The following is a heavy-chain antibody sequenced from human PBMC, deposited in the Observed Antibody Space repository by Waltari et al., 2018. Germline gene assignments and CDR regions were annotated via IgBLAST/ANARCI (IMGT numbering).Heavy chain of an antibody. J-gene: IGHJ3*02. CDR3: ARVFSYGSRAFDI. Sequence: QVQLQESGPGLVKPSETLSLTCTVSGGSISSPYWSWIRQPPGKGLEWIGYIYYSGSTNYNPSLKSRVTISVDTSKNQFSLKLSSVTAADTAVYYCARVFSYGSRAFDIWGQGTMVTVSS. CDR1: GGSISSPY. V-gene: IGHV4-59*11. CDR2: IYYSGST. D-gene: IGHD5-18*01.